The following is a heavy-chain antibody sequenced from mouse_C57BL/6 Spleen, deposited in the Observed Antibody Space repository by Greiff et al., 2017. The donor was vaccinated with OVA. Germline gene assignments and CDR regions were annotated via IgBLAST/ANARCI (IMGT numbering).Heavy chain of an antibody. D-gene: IGHD1-1*01. CDR1: GYTFTSYW. CDR3: AREGITTVVADY. J-gene: IGHJ2*01. Sequence: QVQLKESGAELVRPGSSVKLSCKASGYTFTSYWMDWVKQRPGQGLEWIGNIYPSDSETHYNQKFKDKATLTVDKSSSTAYMQLSSLTSEDSAVYYCAREGITTVVADYWGQGTTLTVSS. CDR2: IYPSDSET. V-gene: IGHV1-61*01.